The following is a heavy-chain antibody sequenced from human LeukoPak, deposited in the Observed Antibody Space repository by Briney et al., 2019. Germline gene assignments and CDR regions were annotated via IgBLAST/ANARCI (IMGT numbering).Heavy chain of an antibody. CDR1: GFTFSTDA. CDR3: TGWSGSYYS. J-gene: IGHJ5*02. D-gene: IGHD1-26*01. Sequence: GGSLRLSCAASGFTFSTDAMHWVRQAPGKGLEWVSAISSNGRGTYYVNSVKGRFTVSRDNSKNTVYLQMASLGTEDMAVYYCTGWSGSYYSWGQGTLVTVSS. V-gene: IGHV3-64*01. CDR2: ISSNGRGT.